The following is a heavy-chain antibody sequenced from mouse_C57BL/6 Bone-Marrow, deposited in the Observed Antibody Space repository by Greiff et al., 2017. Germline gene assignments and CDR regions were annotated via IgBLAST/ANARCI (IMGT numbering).Heavy chain of an antibody. V-gene: IGHV5-16*01. CDR2: INYDGSST. Sequence: EVKLVESEGGLVQPGSSMKLSCTASGFTFSDYYMAWVRQVPEKRLEWVASINYDGSSTYYLDSLKSRFIISRDNAKNILYLQMSSLKSEDTATYYCARAYYGSSYYAMDYWGQGTSVTVSS. D-gene: IGHD1-1*01. CDR1: GFTFSDYY. CDR3: ARAYYGSSYYAMDY. J-gene: IGHJ4*01.